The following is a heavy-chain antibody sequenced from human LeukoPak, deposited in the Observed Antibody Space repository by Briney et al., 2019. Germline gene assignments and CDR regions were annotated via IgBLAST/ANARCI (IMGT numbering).Heavy chain of an antibody. V-gene: IGHV3-21*01. J-gene: IGHJ4*02. D-gene: IGHD1-1*01. CDR2: ISSSSSYI. CDR3: AGRRTTGTAAQDY. Sequence: PGGSLRLSCAASGFTFSSYSMNWVRQAPGKGLEWVSSISSSSSYIYYADSAKGRFTISRDNAKNSLYLQMNSLRAEDTAVYYCAGRRTTGTAAQDYWGQGTLVTVSS. CDR1: GFTFSSYS.